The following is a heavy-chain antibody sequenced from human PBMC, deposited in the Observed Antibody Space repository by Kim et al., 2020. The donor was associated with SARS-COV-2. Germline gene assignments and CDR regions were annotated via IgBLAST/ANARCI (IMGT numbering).Heavy chain of an antibody. CDR2: IIPIFGTA. CDR3: ARDLYCSSTSCHKINYYYYYGMDV. V-gene: IGHV1-69*13. Sequence: SVKVSCKASGGTFSSYAISWVRQAPGQGLEWMGGIIPIFGTANYAQKFQGRVTITADESTSTAYMELSSLKSEDTAVYYCARDLYCSSTSCHKINYYYYYGMDVWGQGTTVTVSS. J-gene: IGHJ6*02. CDR1: GGTFSSYA. D-gene: IGHD2-2*01.